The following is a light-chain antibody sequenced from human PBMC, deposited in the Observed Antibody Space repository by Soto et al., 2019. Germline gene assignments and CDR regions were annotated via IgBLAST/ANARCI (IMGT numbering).Light chain of an antibody. CDR2: GVS. CDR3: SSYTSSSTLYV. Sequence: QSALTQPASVSGSPGQSITMSCTGTNSDVGGYNYVSWYQQHPGKAPKLMIYGVSNRPSGVANRFSGSKSGNTASLTISGLQAEDEADYDCSSYTSSSTLYVFGTGTKLTVL. V-gene: IGLV2-14*01. CDR1: NSDVGGYNY. J-gene: IGLJ1*01.